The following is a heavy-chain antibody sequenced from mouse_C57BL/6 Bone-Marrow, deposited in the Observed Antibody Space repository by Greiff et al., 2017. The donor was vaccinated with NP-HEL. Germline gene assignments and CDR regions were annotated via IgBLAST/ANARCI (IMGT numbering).Heavy chain of an antibody. Sequence: EVQVVESGGGLVQPGGSLKLSCAASGFTFSDYYMYWVRQTPEKRLEWVAYISNGGGSTYYPDTVKGRFTISRDNAKNTLYLQMSRLKSEDTAMYYCARLHYGSSYDWYFDVWGTGTTVTVSS. V-gene: IGHV5-12*01. CDR3: ARLHYGSSYDWYFDV. J-gene: IGHJ1*03. D-gene: IGHD1-1*01. CDR1: GFTFSDYY. CDR2: ISNGGGST.